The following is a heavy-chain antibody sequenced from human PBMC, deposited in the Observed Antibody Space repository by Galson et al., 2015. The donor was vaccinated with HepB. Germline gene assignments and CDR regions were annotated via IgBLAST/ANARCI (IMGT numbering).Heavy chain of an antibody. CDR3: AHSRWGRDGPDQYYFDY. Sequence: PALVKPTQTLTLTCTFSGFSLSTSGVGVGWIRQPPGKALEWLALIYWDDDKRYSPSLKSRLTITKDTSKNQVVLTMTNMDPVDTATYYCAHSRWGRDGPDQYYFDYWGQGTLVTVSS. D-gene: IGHD5-24*01. CDR2: IYWDDDK. CDR1: GFSLSTSGVG. J-gene: IGHJ4*02. V-gene: IGHV2-5*02.